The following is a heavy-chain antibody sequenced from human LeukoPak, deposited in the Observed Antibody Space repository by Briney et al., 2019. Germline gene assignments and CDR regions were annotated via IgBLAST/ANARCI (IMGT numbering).Heavy chain of an antibody. V-gene: IGHV4-39*01. J-gene: IGHJ6*02. CDR1: GDSINSRSYY. D-gene: IGHD6-13*01. CDR2: IYHSEST. Sequence: SETLSLTCAVSGDSINSRSYYWAWIRQPPGKGLEWIGSIYHSESTYYNPSLKSRVTISVDTSKNQFSLKLSSVTAADTAVYYCARHSSSWDHYYYYGMDVWGQGTTVTVSS. CDR3: ARHSSSWDHYYYYGMDV.